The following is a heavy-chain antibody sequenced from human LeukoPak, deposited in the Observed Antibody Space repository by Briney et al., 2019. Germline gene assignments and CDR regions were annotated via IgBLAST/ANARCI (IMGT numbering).Heavy chain of an antibody. D-gene: IGHD6-19*01. V-gene: IGHV7-4-1*02. CDR1: GYTFTSYA. CDR2: INTNTGNP. CDR3: ARDSPQAVAGTGAFYYCYYYMDV. J-gene: IGHJ6*03. Sequence: GASVKVSCKASGYTFTSYAMNWVRQAPGQGLEWMGWINTNTGNPTYAQGFTGRFVFSLDTSVSTAYLQISSLKAEDTAVYYCARDSPQAVAGTGAFYYCYYYMDVWGKGTTVTVSS.